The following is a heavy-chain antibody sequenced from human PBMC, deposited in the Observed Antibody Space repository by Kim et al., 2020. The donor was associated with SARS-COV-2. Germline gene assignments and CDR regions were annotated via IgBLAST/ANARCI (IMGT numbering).Heavy chain of an antibody. Sequence: LKSRVTISVDTSKNQFSLKLSSVTAADTAVYYCARVAFYYGSGSKYYFDYWGQGTLVTVSS. V-gene: IGHV4-34*01. CDR3: ARVAFYYGSGSKYYFDY. J-gene: IGHJ4*02. D-gene: IGHD3-10*01.